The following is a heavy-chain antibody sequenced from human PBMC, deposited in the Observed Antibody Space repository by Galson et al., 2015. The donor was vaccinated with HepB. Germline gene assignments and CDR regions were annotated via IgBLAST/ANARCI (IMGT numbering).Heavy chain of an antibody. V-gene: IGHV2-5*01. CDR1: GFSLTTSGAG. D-gene: IGHD6-19*01. CDR2: IYYDHN. J-gene: IGHJ4*02. Sequence: PALVKPTQTLTLTCTFSGFSLTTSGAGVGWIRHPPGKALEWLALIYYDHNQYSPSLKSRLTITKDTSKNQVVLTMTNMDPVDTATYYCAHRRIDRGGWGNFDYWGRGTLVTVSS. CDR3: AHRRIDRGGWGNFDY.